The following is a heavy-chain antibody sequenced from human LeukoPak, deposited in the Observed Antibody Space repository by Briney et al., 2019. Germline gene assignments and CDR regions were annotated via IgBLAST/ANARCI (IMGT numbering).Heavy chain of an antibody. CDR1: GGSISSYY. D-gene: IGHD1-26*01. J-gene: IGHJ4*02. CDR3: ARGLASGY. CDR2: INHSGST. V-gene: IGHV4-34*01. Sequence: SETLSLTCTVSGGSISSYYWSWIRQPPGKGLEWIGEINHSGSTDYNPSLKSRVTISVDTSKNQFSLKLSSVTAADTAVYYCARGLASGYWGQGTLVTVSS.